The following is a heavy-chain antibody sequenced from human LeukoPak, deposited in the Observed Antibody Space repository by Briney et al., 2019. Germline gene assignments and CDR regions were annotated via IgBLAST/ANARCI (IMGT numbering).Heavy chain of an antibody. D-gene: IGHD3-10*01. CDR1: GFTFSSYA. CDR2: LSYDGSNK. V-gene: IGHV3-30*04. Sequence: GGSLRLSCAASGFTFSSYAMHWVRQAPGKGLEWVSFLSYDGSNKYYADSVEGRFTISRDNSKNTLYLQMNSLRAEDTAVYYCARVPFHGSGLASPFDYWGQGTLVTVSS. CDR3: ARVPFHGSGLASPFDY. J-gene: IGHJ4*02.